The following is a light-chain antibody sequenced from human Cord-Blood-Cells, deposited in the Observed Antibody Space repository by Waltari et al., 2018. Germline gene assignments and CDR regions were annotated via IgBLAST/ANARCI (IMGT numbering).Light chain of an antibody. CDR3: QQYNNWPPYS. V-gene: IGKV3-15*01. CDR2: GAS. Sequence: EIVMTQSPATLSVSPGERATLSCRASQSVSSNLAWYQQNPGQAPRLLIDGASTRATGIPARFLGSGSGTEFTLTISSLQSEDFAVYYCQQYNNWPPYSFGQGTKLEIK. CDR1: QSVSSN. J-gene: IGKJ2*03.